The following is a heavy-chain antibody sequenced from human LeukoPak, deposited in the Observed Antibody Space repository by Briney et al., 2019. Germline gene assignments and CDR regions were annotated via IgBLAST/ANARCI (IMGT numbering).Heavy chain of an antibody. CDR2: IFYSGNT. J-gene: IGHJ4*02. D-gene: IGHD1-1*01. V-gene: IGHV4-59*01. CDR3: ARARWEMGSVQTMYYFDY. Sequence: PSETLSLTCTVSGASIGSYYWSWIRQPPGRGLEWIGYIFYSGNTEYNPSLKSRVSISVDTPKNQFSLRLSSVTAADAAVYYCARARWEMGSVQTMYYFDYWGQGTLVTVSS. CDR1: GASIGSYY.